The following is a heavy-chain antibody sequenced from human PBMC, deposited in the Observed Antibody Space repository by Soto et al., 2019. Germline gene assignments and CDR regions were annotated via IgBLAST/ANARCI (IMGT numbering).Heavy chain of an antibody. CDR3: ARVLADSSGLYYYYYGMDV. J-gene: IGHJ6*02. CDR2: IYYSGST. V-gene: IGHV4-59*01. Sequence: PSETLSLTCTVSGGSISSYYCSWMRQPPGKGLEWIGYIYYSGSTNYNPSLKSRVTISVDTSKNQFSLKLSSVTAADTAVYYCARVLADSSGLYYYYYGMDVWGQGTTVTVSS. D-gene: IGHD6-19*01. CDR1: GGSISSYY.